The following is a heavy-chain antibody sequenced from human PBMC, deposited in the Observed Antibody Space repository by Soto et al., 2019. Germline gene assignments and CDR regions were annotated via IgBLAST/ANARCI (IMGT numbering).Heavy chain of an antibody. Sequence: SLRLSCAASGFSFSTYAMNWVRQAPGKGLEWVAVISYDGSNKYYADSVKGRFTISRDNSKNTLYLQMNSLRTEDTAVYHCATAGSNWYLPIDYWGQGILVTVSS. V-gene: IGHV3-30*03. J-gene: IGHJ4*02. CDR3: ATAGSNWYLPIDY. D-gene: IGHD6-13*01. CDR1: GFSFSTYA. CDR2: ISYDGSNK.